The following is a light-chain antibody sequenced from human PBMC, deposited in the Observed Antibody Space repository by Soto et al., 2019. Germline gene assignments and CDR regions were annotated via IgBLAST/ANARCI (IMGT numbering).Light chain of an antibody. CDR2: GAS. J-gene: IGKJ1*01. CDR3: QKYGGSPPWT. V-gene: IGKV3-20*01. CDR1: QSVDSDY. Sequence: EIVLTQSPGTLSLSPGERATLSCRASQSVDSDYLAWYQQKPGRAPRLLIFGASSRAIGIPDRFSGSGSGTEFTLSISRLEPEDFAVYYCQKYGGSPPWTFGRGTKVDMK.